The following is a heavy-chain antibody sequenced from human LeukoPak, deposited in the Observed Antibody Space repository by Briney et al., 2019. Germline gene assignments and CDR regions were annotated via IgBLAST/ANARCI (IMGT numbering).Heavy chain of an antibody. CDR2: IRYDGSNK. CDR3: AKDNLRDTYYYGSGSSIPWYFDY. D-gene: IGHD3-10*01. Sequence: GGSLRLSCAASGFTFSSYGIHWVRQAPGKGLEWVAFIRYDGSNKYYADSVKGRFTISRDNSKNTLYLQMNSLRAEDTAVYYCAKDNLRDTYYYGSGSSIPWYFDYWGQGTLVTVSS. J-gene: IGHJ4*02. V-gene: IGHV3-30*02. CDR1: GFTFSSYG.